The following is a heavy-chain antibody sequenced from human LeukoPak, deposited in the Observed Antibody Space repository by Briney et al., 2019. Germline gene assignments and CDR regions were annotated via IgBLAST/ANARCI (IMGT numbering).Heavy chain of an antibody. CDR2: VDPEDGET. D-gene: IGHD2-2*01. V-gene: IGHV1-69-2*01. Sequence: ASVKVSCKVSGYTFTDYYMHWVQQAPGKGLEWMGRVDPEDGETIYAEKFQGRVTITADTSTDTAYMELSSLRSEDTAVYYCATEYLECSSTSCAPSYWGQGTLVTVSS. CDR1: GYTFTDYY. J-gene: IGHJ4*02. CDR3: ATEYLECSSTSCAPSY.